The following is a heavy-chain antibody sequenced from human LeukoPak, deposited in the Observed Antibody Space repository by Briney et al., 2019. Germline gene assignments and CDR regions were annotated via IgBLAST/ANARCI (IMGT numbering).Heavy chain of an antibody. CDR2: INQSGST. CDR3: ARLRGGYSENWN. Sequence: PSETLSLTCAVHGGSFGNYYWSWIRQPPGKGLEWIGEINQSGSTNYNPSLKSRVTMSVDTSKNQFSLKLTSVTAADTAVYYCARLRGGYSENWNWGQGTLVIVSS. J-gene: IGHJ4*02. V-gene: IGHV4-34*01. CDR1: GGSFGNYY. D-gene: IGHD5-18*01.